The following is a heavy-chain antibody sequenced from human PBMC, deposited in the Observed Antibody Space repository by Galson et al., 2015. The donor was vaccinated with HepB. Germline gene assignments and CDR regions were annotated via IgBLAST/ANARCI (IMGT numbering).Heavy chain of an antibody. J-gene: IGHJ4*02. CDR2: IYWDDDK. V-gene: IGHV2-5*02. CDR3: AHSKTYDSSGYLYY. CDR1: GFSLSTSGVG. D-gene: IGHD3-22*01. Sequence: PALVKPTQALTLTCTFSGFSLSTSGVGVGWIRQPPGKALEWLALIYWDDDKRYSPSLKSRLTITKDTSKNQVVLTMTNMDPVDTATYYCAHSKTYDSSGYLYYWGQGTLVTVSS.